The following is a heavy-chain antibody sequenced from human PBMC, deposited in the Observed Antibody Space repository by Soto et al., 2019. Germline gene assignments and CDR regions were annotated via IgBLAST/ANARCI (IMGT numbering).Heavy chain of an antibody. CDR3: ARLVVRGISTGWLH. Sequence: PGGSLRLSCVASGFSFGSYWMHWVRQFPGGGLMWVSRISSDGGSTDYADSVQGRFTTSRDNAKNTLFLQMSSLRAEDTALYYCARLVVRGISTGWLHWGQGTLVTVSS. CDR2: ISSDGGST. CDR1: GFSFGSYW. V-gene: IGHV3-74*01. D-gene: IGHD5-12*01. J-gene: IGHJ4*02.